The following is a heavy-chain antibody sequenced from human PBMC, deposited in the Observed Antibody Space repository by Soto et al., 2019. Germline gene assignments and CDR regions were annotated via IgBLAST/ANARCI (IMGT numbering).Heavy chain of an antibody. CDR3: ARDVDTAFYSYYGMDV. CDR1: GYTFTSYG. Sequence: ASVKVSCKASGYTFTSYGISWVRQSPGQGLEWMGWISAYNGNTNYAQKLQGRVTMTTDTSTSTAYMELRSLRSDDTAVYYCARDVDTAFYSYYGMDVWGEGTTVTVTS. D-gene: IGHD5-18*01. CDR2: ISAYNGNT. V-gene: IGHV1-18*01. J-gene: IGHJ6*04.